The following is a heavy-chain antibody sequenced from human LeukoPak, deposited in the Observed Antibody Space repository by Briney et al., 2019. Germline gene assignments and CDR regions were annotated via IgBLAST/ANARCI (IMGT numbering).Heavy chain of an antibody. CDR2: IWYDGSNK. J-gene: IGHJ5*02. D-gene: IGHD6-19*01. V-gene: IGHV3-33*08. Sequence: GGSLRLSCTASGLTFSTSGFNWVRQAPGKGLEWVAVIWYDGSNKYYAASVKGRFTISRDNSKNTLYLQMNSLRAEDTAVYYCAAIAVAPWGFDPWGQGTLVTVSS. CDR1: GLTFSTSG. CDR3: AAIAVAPWGFDP.